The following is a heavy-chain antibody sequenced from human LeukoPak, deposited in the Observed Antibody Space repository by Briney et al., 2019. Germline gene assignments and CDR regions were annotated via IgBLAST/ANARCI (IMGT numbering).Heavy chain of an antibody. CDR3: ARGNRVNYYDSSGYYYVFDY. Sequence: KASETLSLTCAVYGGSFSGYYWSWIRQPPGKGLEWIGEINHSGSTNYNPSLKSRVTISVDTSKNQFSLKLSSVTAADTAVYYCARGNRVNYYDSSGYYYVFDYWGQGTLVTVSS. V-gene: IGHV4-34*01. D-gene: IGHD3-22*01. CDR2: INHSGST. CDR1: GGSFSGYY. J-gene: IGHJ4*02.